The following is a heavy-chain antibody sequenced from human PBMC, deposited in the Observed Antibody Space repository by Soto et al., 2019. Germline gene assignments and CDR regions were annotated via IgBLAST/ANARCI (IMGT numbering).Heavy chain of an antibody. CDR3: ASPDGMYYDFWSGYYTALDY. J-gene: IGHJ4*02. CDR2: IIPILGIA. V-gene: IGHV1-69*02. D-gene: IGHD3-3*01. Sequence: SVKVSCKASGGTFSSYTISWVRQAPGQGLEWMGRIIPILGIANYAQKFQGRVTITADKSTSTAYMELSSLRSEDTAVYYCASPDGMYYDFWSGYYTALDYWGQGTLVTVSS. CDR1: GGTFSSYT.